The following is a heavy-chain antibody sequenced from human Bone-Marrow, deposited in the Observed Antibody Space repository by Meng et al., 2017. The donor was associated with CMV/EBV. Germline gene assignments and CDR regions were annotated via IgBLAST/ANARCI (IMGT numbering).Heavy chain of an antibody. CDR1: GVSITTNSYY. CDR3: ARLAGCSSTSCYYGMDV. D-gene: IGHD2-2*01. V-gene: IGHV4-39*01. CDR2: IHYSGNT. J-gene: IGHJ6*02. Sequence: SETLSLTCTVSGVSITTNSYYWGWVRRPPGKGLEWIGNIHYSGNTNYKPSLESRVTISVDTSKSQFSLKLSSVTAADTAVYYCARLAGCSSTSCYYGMDVWVQGTTVTVSS.